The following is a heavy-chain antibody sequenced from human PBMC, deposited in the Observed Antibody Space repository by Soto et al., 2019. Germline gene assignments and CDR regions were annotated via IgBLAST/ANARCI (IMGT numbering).Heavy chain of an antibody. CDR2: IIPIFGTA. V-gene: IGHV1-69*13. CDR1: GGTFSSYA. Sequence: SVKVSCKASGGTFSSYAISWVRQAPGQGLEWMGGIIPIFGTANYAQKFQGRVTITADESTSTAYMELSSLRSEDTAVYYCARDKVEQQLATFDYWGQGTLVTVSS. D-gene: IGHD6-13*01. J-gene: IGHJ4*02. CDR3: ARDKVEQQLATFDY.